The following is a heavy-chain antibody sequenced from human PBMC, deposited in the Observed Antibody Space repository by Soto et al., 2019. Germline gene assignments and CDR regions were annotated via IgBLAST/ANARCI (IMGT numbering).Heavy chain of an antibody. V-gene: IGHV4-59*11. Sequence: PSETLSLTCSVSGGSISGHYWTWIRQSPGKGLEWIGYIFYSGSTNYNPPLKSRVTISVDTSKNQFSLKMSSVTAADTAVYYCARVGSSGWSPDYWGRGTLVTVSS. CDR1: GGSISGHY. D-gene: IGHD6-19*01. J-gene: IGHJ4*02. CDR3: ARVGSSGWSPDY. CDR2: IFYSGST.